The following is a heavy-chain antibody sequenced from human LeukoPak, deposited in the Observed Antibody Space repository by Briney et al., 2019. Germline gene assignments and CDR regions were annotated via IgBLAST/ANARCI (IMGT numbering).Heavy chain of an antibody. Sequence: ASVKVSCKASGYTLTSYGISWVRQAPGQGLEWMGWISAYNGNTNYAQKLQGRVTMTTDTSTSTAYMELRSLRSDDTAVYYCARITPVQTGVYYYDSSGYYYGWFDPWGQGTLVTVSS. V-gene: IGHV1-18*01. J-gene: IGHJ5*02. D-gene: IGHD3-22*01. CDR2: ISAYNGNT. CDR1: GYTLTSYG. CDR3: ARITPVQTGVYYYDSSGYYYGWFDP.